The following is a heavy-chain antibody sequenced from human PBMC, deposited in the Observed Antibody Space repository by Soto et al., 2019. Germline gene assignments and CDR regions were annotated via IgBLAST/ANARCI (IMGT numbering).Heavy chain of an antibody. CDR2: IIPILDIT. CDR3: SRSCGGGGPGLDY. D-gene: IGHD2-21*01. CDR1: GGTFSSYT. V-gene: IGHV1-69*02. J-gene: IGHJ4*02. Sequence: QVQLVQSGAEVKKPGSSMEVSCKASGGTFSSYTINWVRQAPGQGLEWVGRIIPILDITNYAQKFQGRVTITADKSMSTAYMELSSLRSEDTAAYYCSRSCGGGGPGLDYWGQGTLVTVSS.